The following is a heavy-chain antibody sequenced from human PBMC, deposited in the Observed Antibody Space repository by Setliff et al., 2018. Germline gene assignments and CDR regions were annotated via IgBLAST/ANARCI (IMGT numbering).Heavy chain of an antibody. CDR2: ISSANNYL. V-gene: IGHV3-21*04. D-gene: IGHD6-19*01. J-gene: IGHJ4*02. CDR3: ANHNPARWAVTGTPLDY. Sequence: PGGSLRLSCAASGFAFASHNMLWVRQAPGKGLEWVAAISSANNYLVYADSVKGRFTISRDNSKNALYLQMNSLRAEDTAIYYCANHNPARWAVTGTPLDYWGQGTLVTVSS. CDR1: GFAFASHN.